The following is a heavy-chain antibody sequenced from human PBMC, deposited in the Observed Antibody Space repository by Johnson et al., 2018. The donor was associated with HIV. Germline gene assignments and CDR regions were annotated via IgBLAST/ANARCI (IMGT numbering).Heavy chain of an antibody. D-gene: IGHD6-13*01. V-gene: IGHV3-30-3*01. J-gene: IGHJ3*02. Sequence: QVQLVESGGGVVQPGRSLRLSCAASGFTFRNYGMHWVRQAPGKGLEWVASVSFDGSNKYYADSVKGRFNISRDNSKNTLYLQMISLRTEDKALYYCAREGDSLLDAFDIWGQGTMVTVSA. CDR3: AREGDSLLDAFDI. CDR1: GFTFRNYG. CDR2: VSFDGSNK.